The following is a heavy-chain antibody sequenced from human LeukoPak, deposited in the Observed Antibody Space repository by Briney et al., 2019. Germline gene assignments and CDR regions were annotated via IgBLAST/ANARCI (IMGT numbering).Heavy chain of an antibody. D-gene: IGHD1-1*01. V-gene: IGHV1-2*02. CDR1: GNTFSGSY. CDR3: ARQHWPDKFVDF. Sequence: ASVKISCKGSGNTFSGSYVHWVRQAPDQGLEWMGWIDPNSAGTNTNYAQKFQDRVTFTRDAPVSAAYMELSRLTTDDTAVYYCARQHWPDKFVDFWGQGTLVTVSS. J-gene: IGHJ4*02. CDR2: IDPNSAGTNT.